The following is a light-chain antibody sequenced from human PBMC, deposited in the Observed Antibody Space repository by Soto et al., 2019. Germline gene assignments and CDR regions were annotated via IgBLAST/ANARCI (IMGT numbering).Light chain of an antibody. CDR1: QSVSTY. CDR2: DAS. CDR3: QQRSDWPPIT. V-gene: IGKV3-11*01. Sequence: EILMTQSPATLSLSPGDRATLSCRASQSVSTYLAWYQQKPGQAPRLLIYDASNRATGIPARFSGSGSGTDFTLTISSLEPEDFAVYYCQQRSDWPPITFGQGTKVDI. J-gene: IGKJ1*01.